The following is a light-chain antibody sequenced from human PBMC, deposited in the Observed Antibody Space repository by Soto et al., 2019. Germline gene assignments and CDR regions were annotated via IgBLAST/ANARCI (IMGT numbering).Light chain of an antibody. J-gene: IGKJ2*01. CDR3: QRYSDYQYI. CDR1: QSITTW. CDR2: KAT. Sequence: DIQMTQSPSTLSASVGDRVTITCRASQSITTWLAWYQQKPGKAPKLLIYKATNLQSGVPSRFSGSGSGTEFSLTISSLQPDDFATYYCQRYSDYQYIFGQGTKVEIK. V-gene: IGKV1-5*03.